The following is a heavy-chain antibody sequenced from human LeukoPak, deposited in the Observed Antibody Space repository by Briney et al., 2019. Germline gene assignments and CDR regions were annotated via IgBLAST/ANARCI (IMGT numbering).Heavy chain of an antibody. J-gene: IGHJ3*02. CDR1: GFTFSSYS. CDR3: ARDGAWGTGAFDI. D-gene: IGHD7-27*01. V-gene: IGHV3-21*01. CDR2: ISSSSSYI. Sequence: GRSLRLSCAASGFTFSSYSMNWVRQAPGKGLEWVSSISSSSSYIYYADSVKGRFTISRDNAKNSLYLQMNSLRAEDTAVYYCARDGAWGTGAFDIWGQGTMVTVSS.